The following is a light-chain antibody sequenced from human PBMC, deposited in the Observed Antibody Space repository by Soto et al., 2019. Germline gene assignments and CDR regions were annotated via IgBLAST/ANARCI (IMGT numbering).Light chain of an antibody. CDR2: HGS. CDR1: QDIDDR. Sequence: DIQLTQSPSSLSASVGDRVTITCQASQDIDDRLNWYQQKPGRAPNLLIYHGSNMETGVPSRFSGSRSGTDFTLKISRVEAEDVGVYYCMQALQAPLTFGGGTKVEIK. J-gene: IGKJ4*01. CDR3: MQALQAPLT. V-gene: IGKV1-33*01.